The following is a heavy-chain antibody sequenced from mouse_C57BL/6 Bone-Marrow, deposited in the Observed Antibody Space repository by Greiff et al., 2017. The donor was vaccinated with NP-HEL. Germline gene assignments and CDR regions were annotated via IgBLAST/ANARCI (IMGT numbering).Heavy chain of an antibody. CDR3: ARRWLTGREGYFDV. Sequence: QVQLKQSGAELARPGASVKLSCKASGYTFTSYGISWVKQRTGQGLEWIGEIYPRSGNTYYNEKFKGKATLTADKSSSTAYMELRSLTSEDSAVYFCARRWLTGREGYFDVWGTGTTVTVSS. CDR1: GYTFTSYG. V-gene: IGHV1-81*01. CDR2: IYPRSGNT. D-gene: IGHD4-1*01. J-gene: IGHJ1*03.